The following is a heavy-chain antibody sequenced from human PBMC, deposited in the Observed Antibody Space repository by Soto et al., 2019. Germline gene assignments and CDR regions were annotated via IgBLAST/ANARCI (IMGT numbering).Heavy chain of an antibody. CDR1: GGSISSYY. J-gene: IGHJ4*02. CDR2: IYYSGST. CDR3: ARSDGRY. Sequence: PSEPLSLTCSVSGGSISSYYWSWIRQPPGKGLEWIGYIYYSGSTNYTPSLKSRVTISVDTSKNQFSLKLSSVTAADTAVYYCARSDGRYWGQGTLVTVSS. V-gene: IGHV4-59*01.